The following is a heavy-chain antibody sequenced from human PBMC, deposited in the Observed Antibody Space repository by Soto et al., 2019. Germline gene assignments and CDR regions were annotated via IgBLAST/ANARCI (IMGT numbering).Heavy chain of an antibody. CDR2: IWYDGSNK. Sequence: QVQLVESGGGVVQPGRSLRLSCVASGFTFRNYGMHWVRQAPGKGLEWVALIWYDGSNKFYTDSVKGRFTISRDNSKSTLHLQMNSLRAEDTAVYYCTRDVSSRYFDLWGRGSLVTVSS. CDR3: TRDVSSRYFDL. V-gene: IGHV3-33*01. J-gene: IGHJ2*01. CDR1: GFTFRNYG.